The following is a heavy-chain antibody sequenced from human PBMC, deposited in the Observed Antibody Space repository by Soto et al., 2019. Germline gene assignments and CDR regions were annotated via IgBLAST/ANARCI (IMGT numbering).Heavy chain of an antibody. D-gene: IGHD1-1*01. CDR2: ISSSSSTI. V-gene: IGHV3-48*01. CDR1: GFTFSSYS. J-gene: IGHJ6*03. Sequence: GGSLRLSCAASGFTFSSYSMNWVRQAPGKGLEWVSYISSSSSTIYYADSVKGRFTISRDNAKNSLYLQMNSLRAEDTAVYYCARVNEKETRDYYYYMDVWGKGTTVTVSS. CDR3: ARVNEKETRDYYYYMDV.